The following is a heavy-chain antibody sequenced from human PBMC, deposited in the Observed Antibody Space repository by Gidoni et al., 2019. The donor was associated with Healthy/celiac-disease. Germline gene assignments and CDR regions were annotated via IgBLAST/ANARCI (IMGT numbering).Heavy chain of an antibody. CDR2: ISYDGSNK. CDR3: AKGVGHDYGDY. CDR1: GFTFSSYG. D-gene: IGHD4-17*01. V-gene: IGHV3-30*18. J-gene: IGHJ4*02. Sequence: QVQLVESGGGVVQPGRSLRLSCAASGFTFSSYGMHWVRQAPGKGLEWVAVISYDGSNKYYADSVKGRFTISRDNSKNTLYLQMNSLRAEDTAVYYCAKGVGHDYGDYWGQGTLVTVSS.